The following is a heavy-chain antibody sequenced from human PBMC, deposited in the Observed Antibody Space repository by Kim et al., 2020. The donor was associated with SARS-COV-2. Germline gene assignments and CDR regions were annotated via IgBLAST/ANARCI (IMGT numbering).Heavy chain of an antibody. CDR3: AREGGGYDGPYDAFDI. V-gene: IGHV4-59*01. CDR1: GGSISSYY. CDR2: IYYSGST. D-gene: IGHD3-16*01. Sequence: ETLSLSCTVSGGSISSYYWSWIRQPPGKGLEWIGYIYYSGSTNYNPSLKSRVTISVDTSKNQFSLKLSSVTAADTAVYYCAREGGGYDGPYDAFDIWGQGTMVTVSS. J-gene: IGHJ3*02.